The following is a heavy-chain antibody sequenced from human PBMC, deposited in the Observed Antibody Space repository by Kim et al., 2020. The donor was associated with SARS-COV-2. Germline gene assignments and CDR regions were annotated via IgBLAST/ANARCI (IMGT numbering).Heavy chain of an antibody. CDR2: MHYSGGS. CDR3: ARHVGGNKWYFDS. Sequence: SETLSLTCTVSGGSIRSGNYWWGWIRQPPGKGLEWIGSMHYSGGSHHNPSLKSRVTASVDTSKNHFALQLVFVTAADTAVYYCARHVGGNKWYFDSWGQGTLVTVST. CDR1: GGSIRSGNYW. J-gene: IGHJ4*02. D-gene: IGHD3-16*01. V-gene: IGHV4-39*01.